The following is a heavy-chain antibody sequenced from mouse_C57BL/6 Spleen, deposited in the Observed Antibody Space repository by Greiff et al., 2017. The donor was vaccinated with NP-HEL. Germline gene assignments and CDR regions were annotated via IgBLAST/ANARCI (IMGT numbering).Heavy chain of an antibody. D-gene: IGHD1-1*01. CDR2: LNPSNGGT. CDR3: ARTLYGSIHWYFDV. V-gene: IGHV1-53*01. J-gene: IGHJ1*03. CDR1: GYTFTSYW. Sequence: QVQLQQPGTELVKPGASGYTFTSYWMHWVKQRPGQGLEWIGNLNPSNGGTIYNEKFKSKATLTVDKSSSTAYMQLSSLTSEDSAVYYCARTLYGSIHWYFDVWGTGTTVTVSS.